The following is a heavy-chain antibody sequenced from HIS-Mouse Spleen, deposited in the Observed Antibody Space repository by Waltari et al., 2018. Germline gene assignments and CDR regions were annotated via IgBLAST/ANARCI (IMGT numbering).Heavy chain of an antibody. J-gene: IGHJ4*02. Sequence: QVQLQESGPGLVKPSETLSLTCTVSGGSISSYYWSWIRQPPGKGLEWIGYIDYSGSTNYTPSLRSQVTISVDTSRNEFSLKLSSVTAADTAVYYCARGGLLAATYYFDYWGQGTLVTVSS. CDR2: IDYSGST. CDR1: GGSISSYY. D-gene: IGHD2-15*01. V-gene: IGHV4-59*08. CDR3: ARGGLLAATYYFDY.